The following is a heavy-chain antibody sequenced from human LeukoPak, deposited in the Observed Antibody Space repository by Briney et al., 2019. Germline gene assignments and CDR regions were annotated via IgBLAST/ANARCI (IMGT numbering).Heavy chain of an antibody. V-gene: IGHV3-11*05. Sequence: NPGGSLRLSCVASGFTFSDYYMSWIRQAPGKGLEWVSYISSSGSNTNYLDSVKGRFTISRDNARNSLYPQMNSLRAEDTAVYYCARDPPIVGATTSPAYYFDYWGQGTLVTVSS. CDR1: GFTFSDYY. CDR3: ARDPPIVGATTSPAYYFDY. CDR2: ISSSGSNT. J-gene: IGHJ4*02. D-gene: IGHD1-26*01.